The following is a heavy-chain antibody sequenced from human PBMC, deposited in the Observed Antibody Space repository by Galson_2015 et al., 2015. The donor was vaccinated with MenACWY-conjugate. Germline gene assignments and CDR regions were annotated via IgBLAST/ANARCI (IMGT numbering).Heavy chain of an antibody. J-gene: IGHJ4*02. CDR3: ARHSAYSFYY. Sequence: ETLSLTCVVSGVSLTNSEWWGWVRPAPGKGLEWIAEIRHTGASNHNPSLKGRVSVSLDKSPNHLSLELNSVTAPDTAIYFCARHSAYSFYYWGQGMLVTVSS. CDR1: GVSLTNSEW. D-gene: IGHD4-11*01. CDR2: IRHTGAS. V-gene: IGHV4/OR15-8*01.